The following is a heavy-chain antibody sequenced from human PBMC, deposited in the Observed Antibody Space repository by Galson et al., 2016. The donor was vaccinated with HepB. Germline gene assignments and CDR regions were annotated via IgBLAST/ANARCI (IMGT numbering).Heavy chain of an antibody. CDR2: DSMDGRRK. V-gene: IGHV3-30*18. D-gene: IGHD1-26*01. CDR3: AKRHEYGPPVGGSVDY. CDR1: GFTFSGYG. Sequence: SLRLSCAASGFTFSGYGMHWVRQAPGKGLEWVAADSMDGRRKWCAESVEGRFTISRDNFNNMLYPQMNSLRADDTAVYYCAKRHEYGPPVGGSVDYWGQGTLVSVSS. J-gene: IGHJ4*02.